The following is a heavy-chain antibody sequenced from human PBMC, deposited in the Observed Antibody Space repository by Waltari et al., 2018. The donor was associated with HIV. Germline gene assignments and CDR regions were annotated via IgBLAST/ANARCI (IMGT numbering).Heavy chain of an antibody. Sequence: QVQLVQSGAEVKKPGASVKVSCKASGYTFTSYYMHWVRQAPGQGLEWMGIINPSGGSTSYAQKLQGRVTMTRDTSTSTVYMELSSLRSEDTAVYYCARVSMVRGGFTGWFDPWGQGTLVTVSS. CDR3: ARVSMVRGGFTGWFDP. CDR1: GYTFTSYY. D-gene: IGHD3-10*01. CDR2: INPSGGST. V-gene: IGHV1-46*01. J-gene: IGHJ5*02.